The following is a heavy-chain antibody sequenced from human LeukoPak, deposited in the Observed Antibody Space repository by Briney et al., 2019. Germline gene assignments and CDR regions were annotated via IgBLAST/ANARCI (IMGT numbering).Heavy chain of an antibody. CDR1: GYSISSGHY. CDR2: IYHSGST. Sequence: SETPSLTCAVSGYSISSGHYWGWIRQPPGKGLEWIGSIYHSGSTYYNPSLKSRVTISLDTSKNQFSLKLSSVTAADTAVYYCARGVVVVPAARPAFFDYWGQGTLVTVSS. J-gene: IGHJ4*02. D-gene: IGHD2-2*01. CDR3: ARGVVVVPAARPAFFDY. V-gene: IGHV4-38-2*01.